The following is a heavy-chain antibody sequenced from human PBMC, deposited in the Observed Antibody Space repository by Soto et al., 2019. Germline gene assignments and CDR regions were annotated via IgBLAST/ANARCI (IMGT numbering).Heavy chain of an antibody. Sequence: SETLSLTCTVSGGSISSYYWSWIRQPPGKGLEWIGYIYYSGSTNYNPSLKSRVTISVDTSKNQFSLKLSSVTAADTAVYYCARVSTTTVTSPWFDPWGQGTLVTVSS. D-gene: IGHD4-4*01. CDR1: GGSISSYY. CDR2: IYYSGST. V-gene: IGHV4-59*01. CDR3: ARVSTTTVTSPWFDP. J-gene: IGHJ5*02.